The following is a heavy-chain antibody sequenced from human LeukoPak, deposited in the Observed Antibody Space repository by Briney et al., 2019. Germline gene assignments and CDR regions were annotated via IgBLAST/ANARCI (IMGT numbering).Heavy chain of an antibody. D-gene: IGHD2-21*02. V-gene: IGHV3-21*01. CDR1: GLTFSSYS. J-gene: IGHJ4*02. Sequence: GGSLRLSCAASGLTFSSYSMNWVRQAPGKGLEWVSSISSSSSYIYYADSVKGRFTISRDNAKNSLYLQMNSLRAEDTAVYYCARGLAYCGGDCYSGADYWGQGTLVTVSS. CDR3: ARGLAYCGGDCYSGADY. CDR2: ISSSSSYI.